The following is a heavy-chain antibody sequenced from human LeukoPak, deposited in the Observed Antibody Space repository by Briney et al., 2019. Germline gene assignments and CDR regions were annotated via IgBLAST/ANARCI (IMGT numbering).Heavy chain of an antibody. J-gene: IGHJ4*02. CDR2: IYYSGST. CDR3: ARHGAYYYDSSGYPLFDY. CDR1: GGSISSYY. V-gene: IGHV4-59*08. Sequence: PSETLSLTCTVSGGSISSYYWSWIRQPPGKGLEWIGYIYYSGSTNYNPSLKSRVTISVDTSKNQFSLRLSSVPAADTAVYYCARHGAYYYDSSGYPLFDYWGQGTLVTVSS. D-gene: IGHD3-22*01.